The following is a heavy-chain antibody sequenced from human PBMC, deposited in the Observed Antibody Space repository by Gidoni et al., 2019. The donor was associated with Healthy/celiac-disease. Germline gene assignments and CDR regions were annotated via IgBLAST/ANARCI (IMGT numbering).Heavy chain of an antibody. CDR1: GFTFSSYS. D-gene: IGHD5-12*01. J-gene: IGHJ6*02. V-gene: IGHV3-21*01. Sequence: EVQLVESGGGLVKPGGSLRLPCAASGFTFSSYSMNWVRQAPGKGLGWVPSISSSSSNIYYADSVKGRFTISRDNAKNSLYLQMNSLRAEDTAVYYCAREVYSGYVYYYYGMDVWGQGTTVTVSS. CDR2: ISSSSSNI. CDR3: AREVYSGYVYYYYGMDV.